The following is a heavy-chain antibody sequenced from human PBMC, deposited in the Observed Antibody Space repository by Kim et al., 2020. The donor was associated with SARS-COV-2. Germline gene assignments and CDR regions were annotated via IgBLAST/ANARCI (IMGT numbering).Heavy chain of an antibody. D-gene: IGHD2-2*01. CDR1: GDIFTNYA. CDR2: ISAYSGEK. CDR3: ARDRTTSFDGGY. Sequence: ASVKVSCKASGDIFTNYAFVWVRQAPGQGLEWMGWISAYSGEKNYAPRFQGRTVMTTETSTTTVYMELSSLTYDDTAVYYCARDRTTSFDGGYWGQGTLV. J-gene: IGHJ4*02. V-gene: IGHV1-18*01.